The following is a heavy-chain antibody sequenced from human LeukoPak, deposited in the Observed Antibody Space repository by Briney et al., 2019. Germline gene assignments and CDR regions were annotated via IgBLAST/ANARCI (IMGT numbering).Heavy chain of an antibody. CDR2: IQNDGSNY. J-gene: IGHJ6*02. V-gene: IGHV3-30*02. Sequence: GSLRLSCSAAGITFNIYGTPWVRQAPGKGLDWVAFIQNDGSNYYQADSVKGRFTISRDNSKNTIYLQMNSLRAEDTAVYYCTKGAAYGMDVWGQGTTVTVSS. CDR3: TKGAAYGMDV. D-gene: IGHD2-15*01. CDR1: GITFNIYG.